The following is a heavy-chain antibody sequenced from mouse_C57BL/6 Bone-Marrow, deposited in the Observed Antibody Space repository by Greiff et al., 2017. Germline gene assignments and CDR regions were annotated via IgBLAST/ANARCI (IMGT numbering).Heavy chain of an antibody. V-gene: IGHV1-59*01. Sequence: QVQLQQPGAELVRPGTSVKLSCKASGYTFTSSWMHWVKQRPGQGLEWIGVIDPSDSYTNYNQKFKGKATLTVDTSSSTAYMQLSSLTSEYSAVYYCARGGTGLDYWGQGTTLTVSS. CDR3: ARGGTGLDY. D-gene: IGHD4-1*01. CDR2: IDPSDSYT. CDR1: GYTFTSSW. J-gene: IGHJ2*01.